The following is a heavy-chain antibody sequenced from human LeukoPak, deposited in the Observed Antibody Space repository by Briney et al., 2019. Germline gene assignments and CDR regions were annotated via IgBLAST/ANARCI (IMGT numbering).Heavy chain of an antibody. V-gene: IGHV3-23*01. CDR3: AKGGEVVPAAPAHFDY. CDR1: GFTFSSYA. Sequence: GGSLRLSCAASGFTFSSYAMSWVRQAPGKGLEWVSAISGSGGSTYYADSVKGRFTISRDNSKNTLYLQMNSLRAEDTAVYYCAKGGEVVPAAPAHFDYWGQGTLVTVPS. D-gene: IGHD2-2*01. CDR2: ISGSGGST. J-gene: IGHJ4*02.